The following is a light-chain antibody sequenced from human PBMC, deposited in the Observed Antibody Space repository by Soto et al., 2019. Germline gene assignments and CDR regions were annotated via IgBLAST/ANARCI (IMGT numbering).Light chain of an antibody. CDR2: KAS. V-gene: IGKV1-5*03. CDR1: QSISSW. Sequence: ITMTESPSTIVAFVCRLFTSICRASQSISSWLAWYQQKPGKAPNLLIYKASSLESGVPSRFSGSGSGTEFTLTSSSLQPDDFATYYCQEYNTYSRTFGQGTKVDIK. CDR3: QEYNTYSRT. J-gene: IGKJ1*01.